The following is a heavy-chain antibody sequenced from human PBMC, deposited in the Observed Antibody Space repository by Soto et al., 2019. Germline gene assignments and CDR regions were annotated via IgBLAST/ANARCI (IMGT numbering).Heavy chain of an antibody. J-gene: IGHJ4*02. Sequence: GGSLRLSCAASGFIFSRSAMNWVRQAPGKGLEWVSSISSSSSYIYYADSVKGRFTISRDNSKNTLYLQMNSLRAEDTAVYYCAKERYSYGPTHFDYWGQGTLVTVS. V-gene: IGHV3-21*04. CDR1: GFIFSRSA. CDR2: ISSSSSYI. CDR3: AKERYSYGPTHFDY. D-gene: IGHD5-18*01.